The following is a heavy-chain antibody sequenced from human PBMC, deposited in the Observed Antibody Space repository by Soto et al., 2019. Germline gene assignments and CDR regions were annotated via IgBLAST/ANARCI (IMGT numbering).Heavy chain of an antibody. J-gene: IGHJ4*02. D-gene: IGHD3-10*01. CDR1: GYTFTGHY. CDR2: IGPASGDP. V-gene: IGHV1-2*02. Sequence: ASVKVSCKASGYTFTGHYIHWVRQAPGQGPEWMGEIGPASGDPRYARKFQGRVTMTRDTSITTVYMELKNLSPDDTAVYFCGRGRSGQLVVFYWGQGTPVTVSS. CDR3: GRGRSGQLVVFY.